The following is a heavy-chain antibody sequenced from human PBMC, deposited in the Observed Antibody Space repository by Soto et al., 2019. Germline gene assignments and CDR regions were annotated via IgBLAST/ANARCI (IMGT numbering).Heavy chain of an antibody. CDR1: GFNFSNYW. CDR2: INQHGTEK. Sequence: EVQLVESGGDFVPPGGSLRLSCVASGFNFSNYWMTWARQAPGKGLEWVANINQHGTEKFYVDSVEGRFSISRDNAYHSVYLQMNSLRAEDTAIYYCATDILDYWGQGTSVTVSS. CDR3: ATDILDY. J-gene: IGHJ4*02. V-gene: IGHV3-7*05.